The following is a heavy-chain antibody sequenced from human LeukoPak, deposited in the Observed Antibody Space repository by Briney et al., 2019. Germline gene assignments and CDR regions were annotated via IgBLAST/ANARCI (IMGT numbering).Heavy chain of an antibody. CDR2: ISGDGGST. J-gene: IGHJ4*02. V-gene: IGHV3-43*02. Sequence: AGGSLRLSCAASGFTFDNYAMHWVRQAPGKGLEWVSLISGDGGSTYYADSVKGRFTISRDNSKNSLYLQMNSLRTEDTALYYCAKTLMTATISPYFDYWGQGTLVTVSS. CDR3: AKTLMTATISPYFDY. CDR1: GFTFDNYA. D-gene: IGHD5-12*01.